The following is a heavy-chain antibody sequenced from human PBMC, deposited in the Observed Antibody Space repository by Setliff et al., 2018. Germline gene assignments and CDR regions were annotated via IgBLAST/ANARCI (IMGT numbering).Heavy chain of an antibody. CDR2: IYTSGST. D-gene: IGHD5-18*01. CDR1: GGSISSGSYY. V-gene: IGHV4-61*02. J-gene: IGHJ5*02. Sequence: TLSLTCTVSGGSISSGSYYWSWIRQPAGKGLEWIGRIYTSGSTNYNPSLKSRVTISVDTSKNQFSLKLSSVTAADTAVYYCARGKSVTASNWFDPWGQGTLVTVSS. CDR3: ARGKSVTASNWFDP.